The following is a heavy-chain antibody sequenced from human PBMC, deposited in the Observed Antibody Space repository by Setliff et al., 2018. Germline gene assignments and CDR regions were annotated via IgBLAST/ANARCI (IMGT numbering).Heavy chain of an antibody. D-gene: IGHD2-15*01. CDR3: GRGFSRIEGWGNWFDP. CDR1: GGSVSNSGFF. J-gene: IGHJ5*02. CDR2: IYDSGSS. Sequence: PSETLSLTCTVSGGSVSNSGFFWGWLRQAPGKGLEWIGNIYDSGSSNYNASLKSRLIITRGTSKNQISLKLTSVTAADTAVYYCGRGFSRIEGWGNWFDPWGQGILVTVSS. V-gene: IGHV4-39*01.